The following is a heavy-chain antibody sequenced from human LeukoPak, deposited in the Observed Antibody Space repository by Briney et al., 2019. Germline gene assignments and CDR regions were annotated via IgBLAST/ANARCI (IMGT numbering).Heavy chain of an antibody. CDR1: GGSISSYY. V-gene: IGHV4-34*01. CDR3: ARGDCSSTSCYNGEYFQH. CDR2: INHSGST. Sequence: SETLSLTCTVSGGSISSYYWSWIRQPPGKGLEWIGEINHSGSTNYNPSLKSRVTISVDTSKNQFSLKLSSVTAADTAVYYCARGDCSSTSCYNGEYFQHWGQGTLVTVSS. D-gene: IGHD2-2*02. J-gene: IGHJ1*01.